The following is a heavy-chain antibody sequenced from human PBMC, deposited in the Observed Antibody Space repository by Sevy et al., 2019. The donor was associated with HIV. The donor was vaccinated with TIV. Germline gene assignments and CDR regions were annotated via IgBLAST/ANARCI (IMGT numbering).Heavy chain of an antibody. V-gene: IGHV3-23*01. J-gene: IGHJ5*02. D-gene: IGHD3-9*01. CDR2: ISVSGGST. Sequence: GGSLRLSCAASGFTFSIYTMSWVRQAPGKGLEWVSTISVSGGSTYYADSVKGRFTISRDNSKKTLYLQMNSLRAEDTAIYFCVKDHDNNWFDPWGQGTLVTVSS. CDR1: GFTFSIYT. CDR3: VKDHDNNWFDP.